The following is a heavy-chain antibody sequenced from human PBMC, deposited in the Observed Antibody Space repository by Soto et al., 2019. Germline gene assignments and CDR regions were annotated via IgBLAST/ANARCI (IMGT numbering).Heavy chain of an antibody. Sequence: SVKVSCKSSGGTFSSHSINWVRQAPGQGLEWMGGIIPTFGPANFAKKFQGRVTITADESTTTAYMELSSLTSEDTAVYYCATGSFTSTGGRIGYHYNAMDVWGQGTTVTVSS. CDR3: ATGSFTSTGGRIGYHYNAMDV. J-gene: IGHJ6*02. V-gene: IGHV1-69*13. CDR2: IIPTFGPA. CDR1: GGTFSSHS. D-gene: IGHD1-1*01.